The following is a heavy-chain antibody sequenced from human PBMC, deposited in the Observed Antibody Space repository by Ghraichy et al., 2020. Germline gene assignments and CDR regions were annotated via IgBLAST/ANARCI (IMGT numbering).Heavy chain of an antibody. CDR3: ARLRTPYSFYYGLAV. V-gene: IGHV4-59*08. CDR2: IYYSGST. J-gene: IGHJ6*02. Sequence: SETLSLTCTVSGGSISPYYWSWLRQPPGKGLEWIGYIYYSGSTNYNPSLKSRVTILIDTSKNQFSLNLSSVTAADTAVYYCARLRTPYSFYYGLAVWGQGTSVFVSS. D-gene: IGHD2-21*01. CDR1: GGSISPYY.